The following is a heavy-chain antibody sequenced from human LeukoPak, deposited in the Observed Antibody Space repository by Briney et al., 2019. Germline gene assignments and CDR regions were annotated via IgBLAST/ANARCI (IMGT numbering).Heavy chain of an antibody. D-gene: IGHD3-22*01. Sequence: RASAKVSCKASTYTFTSYGISWVRQAPGQGLEWMGWISAYNGNTNYAQKLQGRVTMTTDTSTSTAYMELRSLRSDDTAVYYCARVLGSPYYYDSSAYLDYWGQGTLVTVSS. CDR1: TYTFTSYG. CDR2: ISAYNGNT. V-gene: IGHV1-18*01. CDR3: ARVLGSPYYYDSSAYLDY. J-gene: IGHJ4*02.